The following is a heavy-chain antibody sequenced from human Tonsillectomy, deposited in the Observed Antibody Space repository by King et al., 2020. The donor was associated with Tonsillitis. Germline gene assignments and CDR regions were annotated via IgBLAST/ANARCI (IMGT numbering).Heavy chain of an antibody. Sequence: VQLQESGPGLVKPSETLSLTCTVSGGSVSSGSYYWRWIRQPPGKGLEWIGYIYYSGSTNNNPSLKSRVSTSIDTSKNQFSLKLSSVTAADTAVYYCARGSAVVKNGMDVWGQGTTVTVSS. J-gene: IGHJ6*02. CDR3: ARGSAVVKNGMDV. V-gene: IGHV4-61*01. CDR1: GGSVSSGSYY. CDR2: IYYSGST. D-gene: IGHD4-23*01.